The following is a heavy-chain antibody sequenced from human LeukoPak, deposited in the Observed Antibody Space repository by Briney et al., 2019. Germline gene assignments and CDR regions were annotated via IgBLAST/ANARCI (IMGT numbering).Heavy chain of an antibody. CDR3: ARESLGDYYDFWSVLPLGHHYGMDV. D-gene: IGHD3-3*01. J-gene: IGHJ6*02. V-gene: IGHV4-61*02. Sequence: SQTLSLTCTVSGGSISSGSYYWSWIRQPAGKGLEWIGRIYTSGSTNYNPSLKSRVTISVDTSKNQFSLKLSSVTAADTAVYYCARESLGDYYDFWSVLPLGHHYGMDVWGQGTTVTVSS. CDR2: IYTSGST. CDR1: GGSISSGSYY.